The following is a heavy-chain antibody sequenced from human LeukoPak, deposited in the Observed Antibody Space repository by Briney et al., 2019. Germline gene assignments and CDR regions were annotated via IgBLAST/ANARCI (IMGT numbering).Heavy chain of an antibody. CDR3: ARGPSGYHNT. CDR1: GFTFSSYA. J-gene: IGHJ4*02. V-gene: IGHV3-30*14. D-gene: IGHD5-12*01. CDR2: ISYDGSNK. Sequence: AGGSLRLSCAASGFTFSSYAMHWVRQAPGEGLEWVAVISYDGSNKYYADSVKGRFTISRDNSKNTLYLQMNSLRAEDTAVYYCARGPSGYHNTGGQGTLVTVSS.